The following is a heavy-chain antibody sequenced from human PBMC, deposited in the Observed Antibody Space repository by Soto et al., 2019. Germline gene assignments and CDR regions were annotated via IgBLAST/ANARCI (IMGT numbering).Heavy chain of an antibody. CDR2: ISAHNGNT. Sequence: QVHLMQSGAEVKKPGASVKVSRKGSGYAFTTYGITWVRQAPGQGLEWMGWISAHNGNTNYAQKLQGRVTVTRDTSTSTAYMELRSLRSDDTAVYYYARGRYGDYWGQGALVTVSS. CDR1: GYAFTTYG. CDR3: ARGRYGDY. V-gene: IGHV1-18*01. D-gene: IGHD1-1*01. J-gene: IGHJ4*02.